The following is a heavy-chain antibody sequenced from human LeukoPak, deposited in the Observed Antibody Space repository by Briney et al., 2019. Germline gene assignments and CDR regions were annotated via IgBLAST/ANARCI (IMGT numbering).Heavy chain of an antibody. CDR3: ARVVRGYSYGQRFDY. D-gene: IGHD5-18*01. CDR2: IYHSGST. V-gene: IGHV4-30-2*05. CDR1: GGSISSGGYS. J-gene: IGHJ4*02. Sequence: TLSLTCAVSGGSISSGGYSWSWIRQPPGKGLEWIGYIYHSGSTYYNPSLKSRVTISVDTSKNQFSLKLSSVTAADTAVYYCARVVRGYSYGQRFDYWGQGTLVTVSS.